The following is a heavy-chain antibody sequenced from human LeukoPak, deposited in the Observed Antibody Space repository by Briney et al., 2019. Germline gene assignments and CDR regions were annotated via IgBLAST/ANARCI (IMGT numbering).Heavy chain of an antibody. Sequence: SETLSLTCAVYGGSFSGYYWSWIRQPPGKGLEWIGEINHSGSTNYNPSLKSRVTISVDTSKNQFSLKLSSVTAADTAVYYCARRIAVAGVPSDYWGQGTLVTVSS. CDR2: INHSGST. V-gene: IGHV4-34*01. D-gene: IGHD6-19*01. J-gene: IGHJ4*02. CDR1: GGSFSGYY. CDR3: ARRIAVAGVPSDY.